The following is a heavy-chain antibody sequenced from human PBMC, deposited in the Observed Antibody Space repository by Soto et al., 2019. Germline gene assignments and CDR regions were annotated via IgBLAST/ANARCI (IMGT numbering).Heavy chain of an antibody. D-gene: IGHD2-21*02. CDR2: IRSEAYGGTT. CDR1: GFTFGDYA. V-gene: IGHV3-49*04. J-gene: IGHJ6*02. CDR3: TTCGGDCYYYYYYGMDV. Sequence: TGGSLRLSCTASGFTFGDYAMSWVRQAPGKGLEWVGFIRSEAYGGTTEYAASVKGRFTISRDDSKSIAYLQMNSLKTEDTAVYYCTTCGGDCYYYYYYGMDVWGQGTTVTVSS.